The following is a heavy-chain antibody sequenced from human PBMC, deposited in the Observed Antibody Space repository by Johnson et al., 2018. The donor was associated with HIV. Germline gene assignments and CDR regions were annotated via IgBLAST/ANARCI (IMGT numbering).Heavy chain of an antibody. V-gene: IGHV3-20*04. J-gene: IGHJ3*02. CDR3: ASGPPVNAFDI. CDR2: INWNGGST. Sequence: VQLVESGGGVVRPGGSLRLSCTIYGFTFDDYAMSWVRRVPGKGLEWVCGINWNGGSTYYADSVKGRFTISRDNAKNTLYLQMNSLRGEDTAVYYCASGPPVNAFDIWGQGTMVTVSS. CDR1: GFTFDDYA.